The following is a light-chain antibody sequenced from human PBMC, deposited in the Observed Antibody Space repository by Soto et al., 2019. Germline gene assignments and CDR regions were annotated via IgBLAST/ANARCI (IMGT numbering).Light chain of an antibody. Sequence: EVALTQSPGTLSLSPVARATLSCRASQSIANNYLTWYQQKPGQAPRVLIYDASTRATGIPDRFSGSGFGTDFTLTISKVEPEDFAVYYCQQYGTPRSVTFGQGTRLEIK. CDR3: QQYGTPRSVT. CDR2: DAS. V-gene: IGKV3-20*01. CDR1: QSIANNY. J-gene: IGKJ5*01.